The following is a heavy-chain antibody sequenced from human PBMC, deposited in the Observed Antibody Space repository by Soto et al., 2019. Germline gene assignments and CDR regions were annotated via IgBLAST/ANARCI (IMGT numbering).Heavy chain of an antibody. CDR2: VYYTGRT. V-gene: IGHV4-39*01. Sequence: QLHLQESGPGLVKPSETLSLTCNFSGVSISTTSYNWGWIRQPPGKGLQWIGTVYYTGRTYYNPSLKSRGTTSVDTSSNQFALNLTSVTAADTAVYYCARHGSYWGQGTLVIVSS. J-gene: IGHJ4*02. CDR3: ARHGSY. CDR1: GVSISTTSYN.